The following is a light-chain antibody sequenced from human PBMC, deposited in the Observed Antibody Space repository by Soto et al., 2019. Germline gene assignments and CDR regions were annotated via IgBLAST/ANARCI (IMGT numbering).Light chain of an antibody. CDR1: QNVINS. CDR2: GAS. Sequence: EIVMTQSPATLSVAPGERATLSCRASQNVINSVAWYQQKPGQPPRLLIYGASSWDTGIPARFSGSGSGTDFTLTISRLEPEDFAVYYCQQYGSSPRTFGQGTKVDIK. J-gene: IGKJ1*01. V-gene: IGKV3-20*01. CDR3: QQYGSSPRT.